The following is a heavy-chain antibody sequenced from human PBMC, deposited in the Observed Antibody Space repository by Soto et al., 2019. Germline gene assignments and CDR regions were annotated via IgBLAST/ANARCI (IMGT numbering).Heavy chain of an antibody. V-gene: IGHV4-34*01. CDR1: GDSSSDYY. CDR3: ATPRFGSGTYYNPYYFYMDV. D-gene: IGHD3-10*01. J-gene: IGHJ6*03. CDR2: INRSGGT. Sequence: SETLSLTCAVYGDSSSDYYWNWIRQTPGQGLEWIGEINRSGGTNYNPSLKSRVTIAVDTSKNQFSLKLRSVTAAGTAVYYCATPRFGSGTYYNPYYFYMDVWGNGTTVTVSS.